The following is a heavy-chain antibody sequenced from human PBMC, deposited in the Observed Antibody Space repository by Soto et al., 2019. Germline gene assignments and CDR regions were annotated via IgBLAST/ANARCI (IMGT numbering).Heavy chain of an antibody. CDR1: GYTFTSYG. CDR3: ARDLRYRLELYGMDV. V-gene: IGHV1-18*01. D-gene: IGHD1-7*01. CDR2: ISAYNGNT. Sequence: ASVKVSCKASGYTFTSYGISWVRQAPGQGLEWMGWISAYNGNTNYAQKLQGRVTMTTDTSTSTAYMELRSLRSDDTAVYYCARDLRYRLELYGMDVWGQGTTVTAP. J-gene: IGHJ6*02.